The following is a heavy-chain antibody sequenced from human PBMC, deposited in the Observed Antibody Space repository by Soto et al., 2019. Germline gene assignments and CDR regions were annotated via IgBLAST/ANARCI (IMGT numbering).Heavy chain of an antibody. V-gene: IGHV4-39*01. CDR3: GRLEGLATISYYFDY. Sequence: SETLSLTCTVSGGSITSGGYYWGWVRQPPGKGLEWIGSVYYSGSTYYNPSLESRVTISVDKSKNQFSLKLMSLSAADTAVYYCGRLEGLATISYYFDYWGQGALVTVSS. J-gene: IGHJ4*02. CDR1: GGSITSGGYY. CDR2: VYYSGST. D-gene: IGHD3-9*01.